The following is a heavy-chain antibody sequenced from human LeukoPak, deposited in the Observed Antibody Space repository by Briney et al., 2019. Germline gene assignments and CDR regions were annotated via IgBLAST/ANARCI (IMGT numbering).Heavy chain of an antibody. CDR3: ASLHYYDSTTGGDYFDF. D-gene: IGHD3-22*01. CDR1: GGSISSRSYY. J-gene: IGHJ4*02. CDR2: IYYSVST. V-gene: IGHV4-39*01. Sequence: SETLSLTCTVSGGSISSRSYYWGWIRQPPGKGPGWIGSIYYSVSTYYNPSLKSRVTISVDTSKNQFSLRLSSVTAADTAVYYCASLHYYDSTTGGDYFDFWGQGTLVTVSS.